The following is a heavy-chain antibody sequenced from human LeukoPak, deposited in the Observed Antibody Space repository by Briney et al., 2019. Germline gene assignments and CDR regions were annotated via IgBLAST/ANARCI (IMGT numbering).Heavy chain of an antibody. CDR2: IYYCGCT. CDR1: AGSISSYY. Sequence: PSDTLSLTCTVSAGSISSYYWSWLRHPPGKGLDWIGYIYYCGCTNHTPSLKRRVTLSVDTSTNQFSLTLSSVTAAATAVYYCARRVTSSGYYWFAFWGQGPLVTVFS. D-gene: IGHD3-22*01. CDR3: ARRVTSSGYYWFAF. V-gene: IGHV4-59*07. J-gene: IGHJ4*02.